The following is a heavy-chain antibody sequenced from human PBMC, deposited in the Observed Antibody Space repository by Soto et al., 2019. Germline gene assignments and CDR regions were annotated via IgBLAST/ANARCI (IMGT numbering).Heavy chain of an antibody. V-gene: IGHV3-23*01. CDR1: GFAFSDSA. J-gene: IGHJ5*02. D-gene: IGHD3-3*01. CDR3: AKDPPTITGKPVWYDP. Sequence: GGSLRLSCAASGFAFSDSAMSWVRQAPGKGLEWVAAINSGGGNTYYADSVRGRVTISRDNSKNTLYLQLNNVRADDTAVYYCAKDPPTITGKPVWYDPWGQGTMVTVSS. CDR2: INSGGGNT.